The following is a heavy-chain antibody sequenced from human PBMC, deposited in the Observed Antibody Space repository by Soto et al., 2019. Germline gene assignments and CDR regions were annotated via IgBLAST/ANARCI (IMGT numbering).Heavy chain of an antibody. CDR1: GGSISSGGYY. J-gene: IGHJ4*02. D-gene: IGHD6-19*01. CDR2: IYYSGST. Sequence: SETLSLTCTVSGGSISSGGYYWSWIRQHPGKGLEWIGYIYYSGSTYYNPSLKSRVTISVDTSKNQFSLKLSSVTAADTAVYYCARVCHGSGWYLGVDYWGQGTLVTVSS. V-gene: IGHV4-31*03. CDR3: ARVCHGSGWYLGVDY.